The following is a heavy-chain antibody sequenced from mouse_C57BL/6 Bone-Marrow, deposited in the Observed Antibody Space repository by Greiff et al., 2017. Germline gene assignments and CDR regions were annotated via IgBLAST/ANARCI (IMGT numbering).Heavy chain of an antibody. J-gene: IGHJ4*01. V-gene: IGHV1-50*01. CDR1: GYTFTSYW. CDR3: ERERAHDPYYAMDY. Sequence: QVQLQQPGAELVKPGASVKLSCKASGYTFTSYWMQWVKQRPGQGLEWIGEIDPSDSYTNYNQKFKGKATLTVDTSSSTAYMQLSSLTTEDSAVYYWERERAHDPYYAMDYWGQGTSVTVSS. CDR2: IDPSDSYT.